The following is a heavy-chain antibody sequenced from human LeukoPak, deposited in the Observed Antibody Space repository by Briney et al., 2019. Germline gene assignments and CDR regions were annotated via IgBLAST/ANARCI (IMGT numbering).Heavy chain of an antibody. D-gene: IGHD2-15*01. CDR1: GYTFTSYA. CDR2: INAGNGNT. Sequence: ASVKVSCKASGYTFTSYAMHWVRQAPGQGLEWMGWINAGNGNTRYSQKFQGRVTMTTDTSTSTAYMELRSLRSDDTAVYYCARGGGYGESLDWGQGTLVTVSS. CDR3: ARGGGYGESLD. V-gene: IGHV1-3*01. J-gene: IGHJ4*02.